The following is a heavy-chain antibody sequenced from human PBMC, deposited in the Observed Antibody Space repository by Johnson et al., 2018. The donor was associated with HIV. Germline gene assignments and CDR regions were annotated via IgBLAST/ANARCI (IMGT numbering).Heavy chain of an antibody. CDR1: GFTFSSYG. Sequence: MQLVESGGGLVKPGGSQRLSCAASGFTFSSYGMHWVRQAPGKGLVWVSRINSDGSSTSYADSVKGRFTISRDNAKNSLYLQMNSLRAEDTAVYYCARFDGFITTLRVIGDAFDIWGQGTMVTVSA. CDR3: ARFDGFITTLRVIGDAFDI. J-gene: IGHJ3*02. V-gene: IGHV3-74*02. D-gene: IGHD3-22*01. CDR2: INSDGSST.